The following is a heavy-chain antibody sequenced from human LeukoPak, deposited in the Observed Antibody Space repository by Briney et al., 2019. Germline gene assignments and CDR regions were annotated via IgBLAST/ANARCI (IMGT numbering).Heavy chain of an antibody. D-gene: IGHD1-26*01. V-gene: IGHV3-21*01. CDR3: ARDLLGWELHYFDY. J-gene: IGHJ4*02. CDR2: ISGSSSYI. CDR1: GFSFSMYI. Sequence: GGSLRLSCAASGFSFSMYIMSWIRQAPGKGLEWVSSISGSSSYIYYADSVKGRFSISRDNAKNSLYLQMNSLRAEDTAVYYCARDLLGWELHYFDYWGQGTLVTVSS.